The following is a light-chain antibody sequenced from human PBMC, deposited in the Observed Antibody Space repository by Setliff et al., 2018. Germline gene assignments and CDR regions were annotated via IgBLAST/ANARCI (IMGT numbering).Light chain of an antibody. CDR3: QQYGTSPLT. V-gene: IGKV3-20*01. Sequence: EIVLTQSPGTLSLSPGERATLSCRASRSVSSTYLAWYQQKPGQAPSLLIYDASSGATGIPDRFSGSGAGTDFTLTISRLEPEDFAVYYCQQYGTSPLTFGGGTKVDIK. J-gene: IGKJ4*01. CDR1: RSVSSTY. CDR2: DAS.